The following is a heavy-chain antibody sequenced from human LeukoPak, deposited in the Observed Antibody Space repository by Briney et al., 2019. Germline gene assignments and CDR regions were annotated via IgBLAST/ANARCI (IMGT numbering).Heavy chain of an antibody. V-gene: IGHV3-7*01. D-gene: IGHD5-12*01. CDR2: INQDGSEE. Sequence: GGSLRLTCAASGFTFSNYWTTWVRQAPGKGLEWVAHINQDGSEEHYMDSVKARFTISRDNAKNSLSLQMNSLRAEDTAVYYCVRDGGVSGYDLLDYWGQGTLVTVSS. CDR3: VRDGGVSGYDLLDY. J-gene: IGHJ4*02. CDR1: GFTFSNYW.